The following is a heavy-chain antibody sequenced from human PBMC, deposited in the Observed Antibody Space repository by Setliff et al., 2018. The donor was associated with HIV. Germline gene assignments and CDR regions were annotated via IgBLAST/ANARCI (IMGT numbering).Heavy chain of an antibody. CDR2: MYYSGST. V-gene: IGHV4-59*11. Sequence: SETLSPTCTVSNGSISSHYWSWIRQPPGKGLEWIGNMYYSGSTNYNPSPKSRVTISVDRSQNHFSLKLSSVTAADTAVYYCAREVDYYDSSRYLLLYYFDSWGQGTLVTVSS. CDR1: NGSISSHY. CDR3: AREVDYYDSSRYLLLYYFDS. D-gene: IGHD3-22*01. J-gene: IGHJ4*02.